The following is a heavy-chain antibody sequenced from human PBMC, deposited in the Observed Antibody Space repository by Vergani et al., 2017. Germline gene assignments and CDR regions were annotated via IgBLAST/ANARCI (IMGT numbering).Heavy chain of an antibody. CDR2: MNPNSGNT. CDR1: GYTFTSYD. D-gene: IGHD1-1*01. Sequence: QVQLVPSGAEVKTPGASVKVSCKASGYTFTSYDIKWVRQATGQGLEWMGWMNPNSGNTGYAQRFQRRVTMTEKTSISTAQMELSSLRSEDTAVYCCAGPLERLRSYYVDYWGQGTLVTVSS. CDR3: AGPLERLRSYYVDY. V-gene: IGHV1-8*01. J-gene: IGHJ4*02.